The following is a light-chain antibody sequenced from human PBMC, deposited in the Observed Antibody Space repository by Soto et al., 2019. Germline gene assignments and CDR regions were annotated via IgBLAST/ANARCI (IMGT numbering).Light chain of an antibody. J-gene: IGKJ4*01. CDR3: QQFSSYPLT. V-gene: IGKV3-20*01. CDR2: DAS. CDR1: QTVRNNY. Sequence: EVGLSQPPGTLSLSKGERATLSCRASQTVRNNYLAWYQQKPGQAPRLLIYDASSRATGIPDRFSGGGSGTDFTLTISRLEPEDFAVYYCQQFSSYPLTFGGGTKADVK.